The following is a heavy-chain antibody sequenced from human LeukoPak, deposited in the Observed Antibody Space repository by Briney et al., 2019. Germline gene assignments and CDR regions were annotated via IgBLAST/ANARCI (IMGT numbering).Heavy chain of an antibody. CDR1: GFTFNSYW. J-gene: IGHJ4*02. Sequence: GGSLGLSCAASGFTFNSYWMTWVRQAPGKGLEWLANIKQDGSEKYYVDSVKGRFTISRDNARNSVYLQMNSLRAEDTAVYYCARGGTRVYSPSDYWGQGALVTVSS. V-gene: IGHV3-7*01. CDR3: ARGGTRVYSPSDY. D-gene: IGHD5-18*01. CDR2: IKQDGSEK.